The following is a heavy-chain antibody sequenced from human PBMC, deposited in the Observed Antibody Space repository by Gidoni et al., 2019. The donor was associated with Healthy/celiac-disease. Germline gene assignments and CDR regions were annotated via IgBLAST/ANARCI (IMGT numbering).Heavy chain of an antibody. CDR2: IIPIFGTA. D-gene: IGHD3-10*01. V-gene: IGHV1-69*01. J-gene: IGHJ6*02. CDR1: GGTFSSYA. Sequence: QVQLVQSGAEVKKPGSSVKVSCKASGGTFSSYAISWVRQAPGQGLEWMGGIIPIFGTANYAQKFQGRVTITADESTSTAYMELSSLRSEDTAVYYCARAMVRGVISYYYGMDVWGQGTTVTVSS. CDR3: ARAMVRGVISYYYGMDV.